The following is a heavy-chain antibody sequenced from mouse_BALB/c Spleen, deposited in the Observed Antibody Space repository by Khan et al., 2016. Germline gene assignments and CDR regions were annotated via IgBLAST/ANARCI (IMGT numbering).Heavy chain of an antibody. Sequence: QVQLQQSGAELAKPGASVKMSCKASGYTFTSYWMHWVKQRPGQGLEWIGYINTSTGYTEYNQKFKDKATLTADKSSSTAYLQLSSLTSEDSAVXYCGRYYVNYFYDWGHGTTLTVSS. CDR3: GRYYVNYFYD. CDR1: GYTFTSYW. V-gene: IGHV1-7*01. CDR2: INTSTGYT. D-gene: IGHD1-1*02. J-gene: IGHJ2*01.